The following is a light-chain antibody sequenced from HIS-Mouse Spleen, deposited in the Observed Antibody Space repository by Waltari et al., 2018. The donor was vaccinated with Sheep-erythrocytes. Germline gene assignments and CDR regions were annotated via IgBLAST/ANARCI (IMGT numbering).Light chain of an antibody. Sequence: EIVLTQSPATLSLSPGERPTLPCRASRSVSSYLAWYQQKPGQAPRLLLYDASHRATGIPARFSGSGSGTDFTLTISSLEPEDFAVYYCQQRSNWYTFGQGTKLEIK. V-gene: IGKV3-11*01. CDR1: RSVSSY. J-gene: IGKJ2*01. CDR3: QQRSNWYT. CDR2: DAS.